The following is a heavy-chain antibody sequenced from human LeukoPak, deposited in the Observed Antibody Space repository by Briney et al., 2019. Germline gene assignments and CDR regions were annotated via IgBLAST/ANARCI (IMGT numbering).Heavy chain of an antibody. CDR1: GYTFTGYY. CDR2: INPNSGGT. CDR3: ARGAYDSSGYLFDY. V-gene: IGHV1-2*02. D-gene: IGHD3-22*01. J-gene: IGHJ4*02. Sequence: EASVKVSCKASGYTFTGYYMHWVRQAPGQGLEWMGWINPNSGGTNYAQKFQGRVTMTRDTSISTAYMELSRLRSDDTAVYYCARGAYDSSGYLFDYWGQGTLVTVSS.